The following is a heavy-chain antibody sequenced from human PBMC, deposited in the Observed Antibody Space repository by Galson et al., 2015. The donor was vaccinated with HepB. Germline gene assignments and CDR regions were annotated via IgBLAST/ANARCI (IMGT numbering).Heavy chain of an antibody. V-gene: IGHV3-30*18. J-gene: IGHJ4*02. CDR2: ISYDGSNK. D-gene: IGHD5-18*01. CDR1: GFTFSSYG. CDR3: AKGGGIQLWLQFDY. Sequence: SLRLSCAASGFTFSSYGMHWVRQAPGKGLEWVAVISYDGSNKYYADSVKGRFTISRDNSKNTLYLQMNSLRAEDTAVYYCAKGGGIQLWLQFDYWGQGTLVTVSS.